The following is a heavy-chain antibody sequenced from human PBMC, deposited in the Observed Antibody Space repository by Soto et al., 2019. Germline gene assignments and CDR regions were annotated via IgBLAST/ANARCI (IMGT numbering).Heavy chain of an antibody. J-gene: IGHJ4*02. CDR2: VHHSGTT. CDR1: GGSFNSYY. V-gene: IGHV4-34*01. D-gene: IGHD3-22*01. Sequence: LETLSLTFAGSGGSFNSYYWSWVRQSPGKGLEWIGEVHHSGTTKFNPSLETRFTISVDTSKNQVSLRLTCVTAADRAVYYCARGSASGYGCDSWGPGTLVTVSS. CDR3: ARGSASGYGCDS.